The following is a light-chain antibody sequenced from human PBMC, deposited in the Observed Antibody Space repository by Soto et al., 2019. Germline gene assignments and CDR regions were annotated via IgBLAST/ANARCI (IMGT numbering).Light chain of an antibody. CDR2: EVN. V-gene: IGLV2-14*02. CDR3: TSNTLSSTVI. J-gene: IGLJ2*01. Sequence: QSALTQPASVSGSPGQSITISCTGTSSDVGGYNLVSWYQQYPGKAPKLMIYEVNNRPSGVSNRFSGSKSGNTASLTISGLQAEDEADYYCTSNTLSSTVIFGGGTKLTVL. CDR1: SSDVGGYNL.